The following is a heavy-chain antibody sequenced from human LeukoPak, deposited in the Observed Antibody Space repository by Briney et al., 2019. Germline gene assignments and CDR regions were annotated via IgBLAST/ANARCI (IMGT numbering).Heavy chain of an antibody. Sequence: GGSLRLSCAASGFTFSTYALSWVRQAPGKGLEWVSAITASDGSTYYADSVKGRFTISRDNSKNTLYLQMNSLRAEDTVLYYCTRDGWDYWGQGTLVTVSS. V-gene: IGHV3-23*01. CDR2: ITASDGST. J-gene: IGHJ4*02. CDR1: GFTFSTYA. CDR3: TRDGWDY. D-gene: IGHD2-2*03.